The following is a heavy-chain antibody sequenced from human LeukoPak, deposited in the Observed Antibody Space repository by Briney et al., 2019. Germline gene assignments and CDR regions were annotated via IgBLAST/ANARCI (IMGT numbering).Heavy chain of an antibody. V-gene: IGHV3-74*01. Sequence: PGGSLRLSCAASGFTFSSYWMHWVRQAPGKGLVWVSRINSDGSSTSYADSVKGRFTISRDNAKNTLYLQMNSLRAEDTAVYYCARAYRYCSTTSCYGYFQYWGQGTLVTVSS. CDR3: ARAYRYCSTTSCYGYFQY. D-gene: IGHD2-2*01. CDR2: INSDGSST. CDR1: GFTFSSYW. J-gene: IGHJ1*01.